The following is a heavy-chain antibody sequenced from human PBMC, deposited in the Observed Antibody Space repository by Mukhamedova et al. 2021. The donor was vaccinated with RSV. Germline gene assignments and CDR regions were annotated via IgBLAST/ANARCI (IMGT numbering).Heavy chain of an antibody. Sequence: WVGWINAGNGNTKYSQKFQGRVTITRDTSASTAYMELSSLRSEDTAVYYCARGAGSGSYYRSWGQGTLGTVSS. CDR3: ARGAGSGSYYRS. J-gene: IGHJ5*02. D-gene: IGHD3-10*01. V-gene: IGHV1-3*01. CDR2: INAGNGNT.